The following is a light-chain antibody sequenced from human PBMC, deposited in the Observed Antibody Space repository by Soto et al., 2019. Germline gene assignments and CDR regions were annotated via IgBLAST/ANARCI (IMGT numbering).Light chain of an antibody. CDR1: QTVLYSSNTKNY. Sequence: DIVMTQSPDSLAVSLGERATINCKSSQTVLYSSNTKNYLAWYQQKPGQPPKLLIYWASTRESGVPDRVSGSESGTDFTLTISSLQAEDVAVYYCQQYYNIPVHFGQGTKLEIK. V-gene: IGKV4-1*01. J-gene: IGKJ2*01. CDR3: QQYYNIPVH. CDR2: WAS.